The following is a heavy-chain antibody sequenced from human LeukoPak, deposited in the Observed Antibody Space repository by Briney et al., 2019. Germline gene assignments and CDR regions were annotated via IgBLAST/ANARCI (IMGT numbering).Heavy chain of an antibody. CDR1: GYTFTTYD. Sequence: GASLKVSCKPSGYTFTTYDINWVRQATGQGLEWIGWINPNSGNTDRAQKFQGRVTMTTNTSIGTVYMELSSLRSEDTAVYFCARNRETDAFDVWGQGTMVSVSS. J-gene: IGHJ3*01. V-gene: IGHV1-8*01. D-gene: IGHD1-14*01. CDR3: ARNRETDAFDV. CDR2: INPNSGNT.